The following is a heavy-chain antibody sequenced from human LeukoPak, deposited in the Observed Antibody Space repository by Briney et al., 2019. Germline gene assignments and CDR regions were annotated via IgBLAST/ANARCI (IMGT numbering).Heavy chain of an antibody. D-gene: IGHD6-19*01. J-gene: IGHJ4*02. CDR3: AKDPRGYSSGWLPGY. CDR1: GYTFTSYD. V-gene: IGHV1-8*01. Sequence: ASVKVSCKASGYTFTSYDIHWVRQATGQGLEWMGRMNPNRGDTDYAQKFQGRVTMTRDTSISTAYMELSSLRAEDTAVYYCAKDPRGYSSGWLPGYWGQGTLVTVSS. CDR2: MNPNRGDT.